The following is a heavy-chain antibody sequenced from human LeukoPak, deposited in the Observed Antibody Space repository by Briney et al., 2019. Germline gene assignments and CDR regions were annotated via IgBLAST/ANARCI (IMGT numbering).Heavy chain of an antibody. J-gene: IGHJ4*02. V-gene: IGHV3-7*01. Sequence: PGGSLRLSCAASGFTFSSYWMSWVRQAPRKGLEWVANIKQDGSEKYYVDSVQGRFTISRDNAKNTLYLQMNSLRAEDTAVYYCARDEDSGSYFGYWGQGTLVTVSS. D-gene: IGHD3-10*01. CDR3: ARDEDSGSYFGY. CDR2: IKQDGSEK. CDR1: GFTFSSYW.